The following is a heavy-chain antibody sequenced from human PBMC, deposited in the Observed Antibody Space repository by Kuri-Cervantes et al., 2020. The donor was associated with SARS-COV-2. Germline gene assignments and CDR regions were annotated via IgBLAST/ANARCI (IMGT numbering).Heavy chain of an antibody. CDR1: GYTFTSYG. V-gene: IGHV1-18*04. CDR3: ARVHGTYYYYYGMDV. Sequence: ASVKVSCKASGYTFTSYGISWVRQAPGQGLEWMGWISAYNGNTNYAQKLQGRVTMTTDTSTSTAYMELSSLRSEDTAVYYCARVHGTYYYYYGMDVWGQGTTVTVSS. CDR2: ISAYNGNT. J-gene: IGHJ6*02.